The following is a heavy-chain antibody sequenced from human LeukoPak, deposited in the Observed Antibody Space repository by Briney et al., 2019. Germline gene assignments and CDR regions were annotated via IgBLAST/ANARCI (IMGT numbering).Heavy chain of an antibody. CDR2: IWYDASNK. J-gene: IGHJ1*01. Sequence: PEGSLRLSCAASGFTFSNYGMHWVRQAPGKGLEWVAGIWYDASNKDYADSVKGRFTISRDNSKNTLYLQMNSLRAEDTAVYYCAKGYYDSSAQGWYFQHWGQGTLVTVSS. V-gene: IGHV3-33*06. CDR1: GFTFSNYG. D-gene: IGHD3-22*01. CDR3: AKGYYDSSAQGWYFQH.